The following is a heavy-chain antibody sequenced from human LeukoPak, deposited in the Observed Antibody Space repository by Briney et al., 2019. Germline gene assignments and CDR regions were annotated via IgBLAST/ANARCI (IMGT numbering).Heavy chain of an antibody. CDR3: ARQRITMVRGVINHFDY. D-gene: IGHD3-10*01. CDR2: ISAYNGNT. Sequence: ASVKVSCKASGYTFTSYGISWVRQAPGRGLEWMGWISAYNGNTNYAQKLQGRVTMTTDTSTSTAYMELRSLRSDDTAVYYCARQRITMVRGVINHFDYWGQGTLVTVSS. CDR1: GYTFTSYG. J-gene: IGHJ4*02. V-gene: IGHV1-18*01.